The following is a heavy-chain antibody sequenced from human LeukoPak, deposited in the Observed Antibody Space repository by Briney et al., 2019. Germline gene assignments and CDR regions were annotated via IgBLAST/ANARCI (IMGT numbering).Heavy chain of an antibody. J-gene: IGHJ4*02. Sequence: GGSLRLSCAASGFTFSSYGMRWVRQAPGKGLEWVAFISYDGSNKYHADSVQGRFTISRDNSKNTLYLQMNSLRAEDTAVYYCAKGQGINYYGSGSYYTVDYWGQGTLVTVSS. D-gene: IGHD3-10*01. CDR3: AKGQGINYYGSGSYYTVDY. CDR2: ISYDGSNK. V-gene: IGHV3-30*18. CDR1: GFTFSSYG.